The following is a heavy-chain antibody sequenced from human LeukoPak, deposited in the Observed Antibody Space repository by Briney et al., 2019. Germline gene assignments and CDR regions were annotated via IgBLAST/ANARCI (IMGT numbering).Heavy chain of an antibody. CDR2: IYDSGST. CDR1: GGSISSYY. Sequence: PSETLSLTCTVSGGSISSYYWSWIRQPPGKGLEWIGDIYDSGSTNYNPSLKSRVTISVDTSKNQFSLKLNSVTAADTAVYYCAREWSSGWAEFDYWGQGTLVTVSS. J-gene: IGHJ4*02. D-gene: IGHD6-25*01. CDR3: AREWSSGWAEFDY. V-gene: IGHV4-59*01.